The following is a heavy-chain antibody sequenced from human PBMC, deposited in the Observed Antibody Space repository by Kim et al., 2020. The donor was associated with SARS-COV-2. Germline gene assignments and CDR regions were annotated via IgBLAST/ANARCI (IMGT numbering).Heavy chain of an antibody. Sequence: GGSLRLSCAASGFTFSSYEMNWVRQAPGKGLEWVSYISSSGSTIYYADSVKGRFTISRDNAKNSLYLQMNSLRAEDTAVYYCAGGLRLGELSLYPYYYYYYYMDVWGKGTTVTVSS. V-gene: IGHV3-48*03. CDR1: GFTFSSYE. CDR3: AGGLRLGELSLYPYYYYYYYMDV. J-gene: IGHJ6*03. CDR2: ISSSGSTI. D-gene: IGHD3-16*02.